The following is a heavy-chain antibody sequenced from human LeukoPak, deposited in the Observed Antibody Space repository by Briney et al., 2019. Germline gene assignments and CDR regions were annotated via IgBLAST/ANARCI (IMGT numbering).Heavy chain of an antibody. Sequence: TSETLSLTCTVSGGSISSYYWSWIRQPPGKGLEWIGYIYYSGSTYYNPSLKSRVTISVDTSKNQFSLKLSSVTAADTAVYYCARDGGEGGSWHDYWGQGTLVTVSS. CDR1: GGSISSYY. CDR3: ARDGGEGGSWHDY. J-gene: IGHJ4*02. CDR2: IYYSGST. V-gene: IGHV4-59*12. D-gene: IGHD6-13*01.